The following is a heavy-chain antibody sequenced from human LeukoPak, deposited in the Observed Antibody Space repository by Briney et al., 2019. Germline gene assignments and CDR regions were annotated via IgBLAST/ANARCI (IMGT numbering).Heavy chain of an antibody. D-gene: IGHD3-10*01. J-gene: IGHJ6*03. Sequence: ASVKVSCKASGYTFTSYDINWVRQATGQGLEWMGWMNPNSGNTGYAQKFQGRVTMTRNTSISTAYMELSSLRSEDTAVYYCARVLLWFGGLPSYYMDVWGKGTTVTVSS. CDR2: MNPNSGNT. CDR3: ARVLLWFGGLPSYYMDV. CDR1: GYTFTSYD. V-gene: IGHV1-8*01.